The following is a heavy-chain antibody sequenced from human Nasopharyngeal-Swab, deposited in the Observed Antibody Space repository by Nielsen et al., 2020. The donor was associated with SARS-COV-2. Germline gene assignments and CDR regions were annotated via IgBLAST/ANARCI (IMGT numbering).Heavy chain of an antibody. D-gene: IGHD5-18*01. J-gene: IGHJ6*02. CDR3: ARSHKGYSYGYTNYYGMDV. CDR2: ISSSGSTI. CDR1: GFTFSDYY. Sequence: GESLNTPCAAPGFTFSDYYMSWIRQAPGKGLEWVSYISSSGSTIYYADSVKGRFTISRDNAKNSLYLQMNSLRAEDTAVYYCARSHKGYSYGYTNYYGMDVWGQGTTVTVSS. V-gene: IGHV3-11*01.